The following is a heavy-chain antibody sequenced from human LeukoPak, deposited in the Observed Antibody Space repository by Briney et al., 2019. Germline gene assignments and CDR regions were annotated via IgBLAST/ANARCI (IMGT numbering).Heavy chain of an antibody. CDR3: ARMNYVSSGWGAPFDY. V-gene: IGHV3-48*04. CDR2: IRSGGTNT. D-gene: IGHD1-7*01. J-gene: IGHJ4*02. Sequence: GRSLRLSCAASGFTFSSFSMNWARQAPGMGLEWVSYIRSGGTNTDYTGSVKGRFTISRDNAKNSLYLQMNSLRAEDTAVYYCARMNYVSSGWGAPFDYWGQGTLVTVSS. CDR1: GFTFSSFS.